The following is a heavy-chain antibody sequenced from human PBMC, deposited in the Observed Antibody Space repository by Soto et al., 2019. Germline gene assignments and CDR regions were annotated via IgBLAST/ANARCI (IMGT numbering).Heavy chain of an antibody. V-gene: IGHV4-31*03. CDR1: GGSLSSGTYY. D-gene: IGHD6-13*01. J-gene: IGHJ4*02. CDR2: INYRGTT. Sequence: QVQLQESGPGLVKPSQTLSLTCTVSGGSLSSGTYYWNWIRQLPGKGLEWIGYINYRGTTFYNPSLKSRVIISAGTSETQLSLRLRSGTAADTAMYYCARDATGAAPYWCQGTRVTVSS. CDR3: ARDATGAAPY.